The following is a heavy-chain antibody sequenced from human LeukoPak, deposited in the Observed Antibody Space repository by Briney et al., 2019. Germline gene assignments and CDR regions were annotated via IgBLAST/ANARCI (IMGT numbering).Heavy chain of an antibody. CDR2: VYHTGTS. D-gene: IGHD3-3*01. V-gene: IGHV4-38-2*02. CDR1: GYSISSAYY. Sequence: PETLSLTCSVSGYSISSAYYWGWMRQSQGKGLEWIGSVYHTGTSYYRPSLRSRVFISVDRPKNQVSLKLTSVTAADTAVYYCARGNYLSDTSGYYGWFDPWGQGTQVTVSS. J-gene: IGHJ5*02. CDR3: ARGNYLSDTSGYYGWFDP.